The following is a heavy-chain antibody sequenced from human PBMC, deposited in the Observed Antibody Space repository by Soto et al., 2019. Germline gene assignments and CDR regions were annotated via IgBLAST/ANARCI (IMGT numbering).Heavy chain of an antibody. CDR2: ISAYNGNT. CDR1: GYTFTSYG. CDR3: ARDRAIIVRDHFDAFDI. Sequence: ASVKVSCKASGYTFTSYGISWVRQAPGQGLEWMGWISAYNGNTNYAQKLQGRVTMTTDTSTSTAYMELRSLRSDDTAVYYCARDRAIIVRDHFDAFDIWAKGQWSPSPQ. V-gene: IGHV1-18*01. D-gene: IGHD3-10*01. J-gene: IGHJ3*02.